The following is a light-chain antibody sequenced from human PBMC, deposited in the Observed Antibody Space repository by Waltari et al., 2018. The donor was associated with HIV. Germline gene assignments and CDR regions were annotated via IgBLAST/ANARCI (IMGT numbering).Light chain of an antibody. J-gene: IGLJ3*02. CDR1: GGRITGNY. V-gene: IGLV6-57*01. Sequence: NFMLTQPHSVSESPGKTVTISCTRTGGRITGNYVQWYQRRPRGSTPTGIYEDDQRPTGAPGRFSGSIDSSSNSAALTISGLKPEDEAEYYCQSSDRNNQVFGGGTKLTVL. CDR2: EDD. CDR3: QSSDRNNQV.